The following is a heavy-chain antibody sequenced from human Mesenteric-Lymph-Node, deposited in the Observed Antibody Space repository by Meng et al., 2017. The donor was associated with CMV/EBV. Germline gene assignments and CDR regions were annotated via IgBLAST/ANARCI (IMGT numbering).Heavy chain of an antibody. J-gene: IGHJ5*02. D-gene: IGHD6-19*01. CDR3: ATAGSSNGPVGDWFDP. Sequence: GGSLRLSCAASGFTFSSYWMHWVRQAPGKGLVWVSRINSDGSSTRYADSVKGRFTISRDNAKQSFSLQMNTLRVEDTAVYYCATAGSSNGPVGDWFDPWGQGTLVTVSS. CDR1: GFTFSSYW. V-gene: IGHV3-74*01. CDR2: INSDGSST.